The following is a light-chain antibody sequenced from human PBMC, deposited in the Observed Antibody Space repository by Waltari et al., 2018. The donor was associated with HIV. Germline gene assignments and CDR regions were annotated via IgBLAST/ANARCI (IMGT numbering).Light chain of an antibody. Sequence: QSVLAQPPSASGTPGQRVTISCSGSSSNIGDNYVYWYQQIPGTTPKLLIYRDNQWPSGVPDRFSGSKSGTSASLAISGLRSEDDAIYFCATWDDRLRGVLFGGGTKLTV. J-gene: IGLJ2*01. CDR1: SSNIGDNY. V-gene: IGLV1-47*01. CDR3: ATWDDRLRGVL. CDR2: RDN.